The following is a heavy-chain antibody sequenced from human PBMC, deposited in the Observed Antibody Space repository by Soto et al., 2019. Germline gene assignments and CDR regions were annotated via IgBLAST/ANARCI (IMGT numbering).Heavy chain of an antibody. Sequence: QMQLVQSGAEVKMTGSSVTVSCKALGNTFTYRYLHWVRQAPGQALEWMGWITPFSGDVHYAQKFQERVTITRDRSINTAYMQMSSPRSEDTAMYFCAGGGAGSGPFTWELPDHWGQGTLVTVSS. D-gene: IGHD1-26*01. J-gene: IGHJ4*02. CDR2: ITPFSGDV. CDR3: AGGGAGSGPFTWELPDH. V-gene: IGHV1-45*02. CDR1: GNTFTYRY.